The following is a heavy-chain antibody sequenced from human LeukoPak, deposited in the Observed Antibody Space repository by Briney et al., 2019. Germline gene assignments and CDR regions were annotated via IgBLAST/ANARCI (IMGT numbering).Heavy chain of an antibody. CDR1: GGSISSSSYY. J-gene: IGHJ5*02. V-gene: IGHV4-39*07. Sequence: SETLSLTCTVSGGSISSSSYYWGWIRQPPGKGLEWIGSIYYSGSTYYNPSLKSRVTISVDTSKNQFSLKLSSVTAADTAVYYCARVATMITFGGALNWFDPWGQGTLVTVSS. CDR3: ARVATMITFGGALNWFDP. D-gene: IGHD3-16*01. CDR2: IYYSGST.